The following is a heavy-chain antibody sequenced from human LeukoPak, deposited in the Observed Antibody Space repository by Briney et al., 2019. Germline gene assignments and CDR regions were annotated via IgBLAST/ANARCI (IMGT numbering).Heavy chain of an antibody. D-gene: IGHD1-26*01. CDR2: ISWDGGTI. Sequence: GGSLRLSCAASGFTFDDYAFHWVRQAPGKGLEWVSLISWDGGTIYYADSVRGRFTISRDNSKNSLYLRMNSLRAEDTALYYCAKGSGGAYYNYFEDWGQGTLVSVA. CDR1: GFTFDDYA. J-gene: IGHJ4*02. CDR3: AKGSGGAYYNYFED. V-gene: IGHV3-43D*03.